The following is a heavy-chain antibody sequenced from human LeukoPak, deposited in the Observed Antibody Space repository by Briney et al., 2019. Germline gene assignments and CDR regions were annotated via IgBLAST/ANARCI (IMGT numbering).Heavy chain of an antibody. CDR1: DGSFSGYY. D-gene: IGHD3-10*01. V-gene: IGHV4-34*01. CDR2: INHSGST. Sequence: SETLSLTCAVYDGSFSGYYWSWIRQPPGKGLEWIGEINHSGSTNYNPSLKSRVTISVDTSKNQFSLKLSSVTAADTAVYYCARAIRTRSPPMVPPAGFDPWGQGTLVTVSS. J-gene: IGHJ5*02. CDR3: ARAIRTRSPPMVPPAGFDP.